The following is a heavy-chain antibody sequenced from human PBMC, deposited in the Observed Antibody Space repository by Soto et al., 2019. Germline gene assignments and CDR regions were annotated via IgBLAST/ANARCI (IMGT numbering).Heavy chain of an antibody. D-gene: IGHD5-12*01. CDR1: GGSISSYF. V-gene: IGHV4-59*12. Sequence: LSLTCTVSGGSISSYFWNWIRQSPGKGLEYIGYIYYSGTTNYNPSLKSRVTISVDTSKNQFSLKLSSVTAADTAVYYCAAGGGLPRYYWGQGTLVTVSS. CDR3: AAGGGLPRYY. J-gene: IGHJ4*02. CDR2: IYYSGTT.